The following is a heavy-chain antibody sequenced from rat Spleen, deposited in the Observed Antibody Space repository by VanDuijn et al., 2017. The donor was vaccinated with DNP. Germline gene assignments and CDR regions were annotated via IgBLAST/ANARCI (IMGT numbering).Heavy chain of an antibody. D-gene: IGHD1-12*02. CDR1: GFSLTSYS. CDR2: MWYDGDT. Sequence: QVQLKESGPGLVQPSETLSLTCTVSGFSLTSYSVSWVRQSSGKGPEWMGRMWYDGDTIYNPALNSRLSISRDTSKNQVFLKMNSLQSEDTAIYFCSRSDGYWYFDVWGPGTMVTVSS. J-gene: IGHJ1*01. V-gene: IGHV2-34*01. CDR3: SRSDGYWYFDV.